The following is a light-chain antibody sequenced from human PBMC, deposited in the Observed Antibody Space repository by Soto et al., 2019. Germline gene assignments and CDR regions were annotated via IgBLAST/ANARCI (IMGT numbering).Light chain of an antibody. CDR2: DSS. CDR1: QNINAW. Sequence: DIHMTQSPSSLSVSVGDRVTITCRTSQNINAWLAWYQQRPGQAPKLLVYDSSTVPSGVPSRFSGSGSGTEFTLTISSLQPDDSATYYCQHYSLYSPWTFGQGTKLEIK. CDR3: QHYSLYSPWT. V-gene: IGKV1-5*01. J-gene: IGKJ1*01.